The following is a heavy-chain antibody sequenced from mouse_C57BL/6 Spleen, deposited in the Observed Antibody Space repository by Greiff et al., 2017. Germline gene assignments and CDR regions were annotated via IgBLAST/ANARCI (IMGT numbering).Heavy chain of an antibody. J-gene: IGHJ1*03. CDR3: ARRGRLLWYFDV. V-gene: IGHV1-54*01. CDR2: INPGSGGT. D-gene: IGHD2-3*01. CDR1: GYAFTNYL. Sequence: VQLQQSGAELVRPGTSVKVSCKASGYAFTNYLIEWVKQRPGQGLEWIGVINPGSGGTNYNEKFKGKATLTADKSSSTAYMQLSSLTSEDSAVYFCARRGRLLWYFDVWGTGTTVTVSS.